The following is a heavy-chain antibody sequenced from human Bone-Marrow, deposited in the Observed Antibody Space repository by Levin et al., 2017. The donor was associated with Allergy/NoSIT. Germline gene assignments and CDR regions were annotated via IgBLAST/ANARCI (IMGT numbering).Heavy chain of an antibody. J-gene: IGHJ4*02. V-gene: IGHV3-23*01. CDR1: GFTFSNYA. D-gene: IGHD4-17*01. CDR2: IIGSGDNT. Sequence: GESLKISCAASGFTFSNYAMSWVRQAPGKGLEWVSGIIGSGDNTYYANSVKGRFTISRDNAKSTLFLQMDSVSAEDTAIYYCAKDSFFGDYINSFDYWGQGTLVTVSS. CDR3: AKDSFFGDYINSFDY.